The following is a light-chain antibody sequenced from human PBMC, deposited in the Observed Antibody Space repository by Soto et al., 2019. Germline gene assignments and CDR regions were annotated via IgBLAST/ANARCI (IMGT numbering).Light chain of an antibody. V-gene: IGKV3-15*01. CDR2: GAS. CDR3: QQSNNWPYT. J-gene: IGKJ2*01. Sequence: EIVMTHSPATLSVSPGERATLSCRASQSVRDNLAWYQQKPGQAPRLLIYGASTRATGIPARFSGSGSGTEFTLTINSLQSEDFALHFCQQSNNWPYTFGQGTKLEIK. CDR1: QSVRDN.